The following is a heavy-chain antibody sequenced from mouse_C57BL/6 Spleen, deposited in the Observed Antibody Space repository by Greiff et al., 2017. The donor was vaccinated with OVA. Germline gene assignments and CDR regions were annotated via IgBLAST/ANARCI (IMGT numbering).Heavy chain of an antibody. Sequence: VKVVESGPGLVQPSQSLSITCTVSGFSLTSYGVHWVRQSPGKGLEWLGVIWSGGSTDYNAAFISRLSISKDNSKSQVFFKMNSLQADDTAIYYCARNHYGSSYDWYFDVWGTGTTVTVSS. CDR2: IWSGGST. CDR1: GFSLTSYG. D-gene: IGHD1-1*01. CDR3: ARNHYGSSYDWYFDV. V-gene: IGHV2-2*01. J-gene: IGHJ1*03.